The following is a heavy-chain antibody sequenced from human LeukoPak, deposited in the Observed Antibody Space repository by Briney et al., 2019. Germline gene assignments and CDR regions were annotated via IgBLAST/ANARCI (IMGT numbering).Heavy chain of an antibody. CDR2: ISWNSGSI. Sequence: GGSLRLSCAASGFTFGDYAMHWVRQPPGKGLEWVSGISWNSGSIASADSVKGRFTISRDTAKDSLYLQMNSPRAEDTAVYYCARDREHSGYDLYDYWGQGTLVTVSS. J-gene: IGHJ4*02. CDR1: GFTFGDYA. D-gene: IGHD5-12*01. V-gene: IGHV3-9*01. CDR3: ARDREHSGYDLYDY.